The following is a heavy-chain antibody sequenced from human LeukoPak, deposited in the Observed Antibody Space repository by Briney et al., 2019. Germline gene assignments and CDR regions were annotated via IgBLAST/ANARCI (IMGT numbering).Heavy chain of an antibody. V-gene: IGHV1-18*01. CDR3: ARDYYPMVRGVIGY. CDR1: GYTFTSYG. J-gene: IGHJ4*02. CDR2: ISAYNGNT. D-gene: IGHD3-10*01. Sequence: ASVKVSCKASGYTFTSYGISWVRQAPGQGLEWMGWISAYNGNTNYAQKLQGRVTMTTDTSTSTAYMELRSLRSDDTAVYYCARDYYPMVRGVIGYWGQGTLVTVSS.